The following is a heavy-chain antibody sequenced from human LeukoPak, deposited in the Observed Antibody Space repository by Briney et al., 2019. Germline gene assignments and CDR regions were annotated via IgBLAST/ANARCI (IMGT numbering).Heavy chain of an antibody. D-gene: IGHD6-25*01. J-gene: IGHJ4*02. V-gene: IGHV4-4*02. CDR3: ARHSRVASAKFDY. Sequence: SGTLSLTCAVSGDSISSSIWWSWVRQPPGKGLEWIGDIYHSGSTTYNPSLQRRVTIAVDTSKNQFSLKLSSVTAADSAMFYCARHSRVASAKFDYWGQGTLVTVSS. CDR1: GDSISSSIW. CDR2: IYHSGST.